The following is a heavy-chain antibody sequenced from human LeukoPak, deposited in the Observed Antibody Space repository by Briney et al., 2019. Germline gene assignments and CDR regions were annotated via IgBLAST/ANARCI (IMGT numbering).Heavy chain of an antibody. D-gene: IGHD2-15*01. CDR3: ARVRGSLNWFDP. CDR1: GGSISSGSYY. J-gene: IGHJ5*02. Sequence: SQALSLTCTVSGGSISSGSYYWSWIRQPAGKGLEWIGRIYTSGSTNYNPSLKSRVTISVDTSKNQFSLKLGSVTAADTAVYYCARVRGSLNWFDPWGQGTLDTVSS. V-gene: IGHV4-61*02. CDR2: IYTSGST.